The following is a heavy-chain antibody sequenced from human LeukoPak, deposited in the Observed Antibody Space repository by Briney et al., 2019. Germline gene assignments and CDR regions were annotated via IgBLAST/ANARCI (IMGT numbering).Heavy chain of an antibody. Sequence: GGSLRLSCAASGFTFDDYGMSWVRQAPGKGLEWVSVIYGGGSTYYADSVRGRFTISRDNSKNTLYLQMNSLRAEDTALYFCARGYSSGWPDFWGQGTLVTVSS. CDR3: ARGYSSGWPDF. CDR1: GFTFDDYG. J-gene: IGHJ4*02. V-gene: IGHV3-53*01. D-gene: IGHD6-25*01. CDR2: IYGGGST.